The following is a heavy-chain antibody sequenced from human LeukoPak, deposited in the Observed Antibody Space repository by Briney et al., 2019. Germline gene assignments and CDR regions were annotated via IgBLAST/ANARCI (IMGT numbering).Heavy chain of an antibody. Sequence: PGGSLRLSCAASGFTFGRYGMSWVRQAPGKGLEWVSAISGSGGRTYYADSVKGRFTISRDNSKNTLYLQMNSLRAEDTAVYNCAKGDFYGSGRDYYYYMDVWGKGTTVTISS. CDR2: ISGSGGRT. CDR1: GFTFGRYG. CDR3: AKGDFYGSGRDYYYYMDV. J-gene: IGHJ6*03. V-gene: IGHV3-23*01. D-gene: IGHD3-10*01.